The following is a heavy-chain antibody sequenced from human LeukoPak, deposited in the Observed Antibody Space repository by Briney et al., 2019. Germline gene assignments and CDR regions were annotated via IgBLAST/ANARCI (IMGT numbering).Heavy chain of an antibody. D-gene: IGHD6-19*01. Sequence: ASVKVSCKASGYTFTSYGISWVRQAPGQGLEWMGWISAYNGDTKYSQKVQGRVTMTTDTSTSTAYMEVRSLRSDDTAVYYCARGSITLAGTSHEYWGQGTLVTVSS. CDR1: GYTFTSYG. CDR3: ARGSITLAGTSHEY. J-gene: IGHJ4*02. V-gene: IGHV1-18*01. CDR2: ISAYNGDT.